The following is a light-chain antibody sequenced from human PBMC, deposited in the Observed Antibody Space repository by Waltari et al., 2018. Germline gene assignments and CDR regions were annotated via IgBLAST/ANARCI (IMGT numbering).Light chain of an antibody. CDR1: SSNIGRIS. Sequence: QSLLTQPPSISGAPGQRVTISCSGGSSNIGRISVNWYARVPGTTPKPLMYRSDQRPAGSADRFSGSKSGTSASLAITGLLSADEADYICATWDDSLNAWIFGGGTRLTVL. CDR2: RSD. J-gene: IGLJ2*01. CDR3: ATWDDSLNAWI. V-gene: IGLV1-44*01.